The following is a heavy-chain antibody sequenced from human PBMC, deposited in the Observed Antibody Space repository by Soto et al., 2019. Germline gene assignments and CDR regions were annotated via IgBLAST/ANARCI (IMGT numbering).Heavy chain of an antibody. D-gene: IGHD6-13*01. J-gene: IGHJ2*01. CDR3: ARDRVAAAGTTPDWYFDL. V-gene: IGHV1-3*01. CDR1: GYTFTSYA. CDR2: INAGNGNT. Sequence: GASVKVSCKASGYTFTSYAMHWVRQAPGQRLEWMGWINAGNGNTKYSQKFQGRVTITRDTSASTAYMELSSLRSEDTSVYYCARDRVAAAGTTPDWYFDLWGRGTLVTVSS.